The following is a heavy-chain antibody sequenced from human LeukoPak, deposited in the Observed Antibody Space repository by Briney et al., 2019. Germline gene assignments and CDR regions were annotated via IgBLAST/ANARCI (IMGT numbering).Heavy chain of an antibody. V-gene: IGHV3-11*06. D-gene: IGHD3-10*01. CDR3: ARDRGDPLLWFGELFPDY. CDR1: GFTFSDYY. CDR2: IGSSSSYT. Sequence: GGSPRLSCAASGFTFSDYYMSWIRQAPGKGLEWVSYIGSSSSYTNYADSVKGRFTISRDNAKNSLYLQMNSLRAEDTAVYYCARDRGDPLLWFGELFPDYWGQGTLVTVSS. J-gene: IGHJ4*02.